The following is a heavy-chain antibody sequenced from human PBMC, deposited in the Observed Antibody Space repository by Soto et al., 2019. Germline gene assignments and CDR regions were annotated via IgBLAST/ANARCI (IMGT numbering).Heavy chain of an antibody. Sequence: VHLVESGGGVVQPGKSLRLSCVASGFTFSRYGMHWVRQAPGEGLEWMAVIVNDGSSRYYADSVKGRFTISRDNSKNTLYLEMNSLGVDDTAMYYCARDDDYEANGLDYWGQGTLVTVSS. J-gene: IGHJ4*02. CDR2: IVNDGSSR. D-gene: IGHD4-17*01. CDR3: ARDDDYEANGLDY. CDR1: GFTFSRYG. V-gene: IGHV3-33*01.